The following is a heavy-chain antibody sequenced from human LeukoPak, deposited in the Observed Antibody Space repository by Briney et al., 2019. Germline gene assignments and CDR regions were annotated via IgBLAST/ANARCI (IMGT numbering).Heavy chain of an antibody. CDR2: MDYSGDT. CDR3: ARDREAAARRRWFDY. D-gene: IGHD6-13*01. V-gene: IGHV4-39*07. Sequence: SETLSLTCTVSGGSISSSSYYWDWIRQPPGKGLEWIGSMDYSGDTYYNPSLKSRVTISVDTSKNQFSLRLSSVTAADTAVYYCARDREAAARRRWFDYWGQGTLVTVSS. CDR1: GGSISSSSYY. J-gene: IGHJ4*02.